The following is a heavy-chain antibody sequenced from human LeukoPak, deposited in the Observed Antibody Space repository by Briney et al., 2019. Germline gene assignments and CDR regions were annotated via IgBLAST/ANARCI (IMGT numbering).Heavy chain of an antibody. CDR2: ISDDGTKE. CDR1: GFTFSSYA. J-gene: IGHJ4*02. CDR3: ARASGPIKKNRFDQ. V-gene: IGHV3-30-3*01. D-gene: IGHD1-26*01. Sequence: GGSLRLSCVASGFTFSSYAMHWVRQAPGKGLEWVAVISDDGTKEYYADSVKGRFTISRDISRSTLYLEMNSLSAEDTAVYYCARASGPIKKNRFDQWGQGTLVTVSS.